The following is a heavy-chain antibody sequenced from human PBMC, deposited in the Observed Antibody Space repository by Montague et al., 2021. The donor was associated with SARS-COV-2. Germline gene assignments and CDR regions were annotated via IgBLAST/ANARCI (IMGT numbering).Heavy chain of an antibody. J-gene: IGHJ6*02. V-gene: IGHV3-23*01. D-gene: IGHD3-10*01. CDR2: ISGSGGST. CDR3: AKYIAVLGELSYYYGMDV. CDR1: GFTFSSYA. Sequence: SLRLSCAASGFTFSSYAMSWVRQAPGKGLEWVSAISGSGGSTYYADSVKGRFTISRDNSKNTLYLQMNSLRAEDTAVYYCAKYIAVLGELSYYYGMDVWGQGTTVTVSS.